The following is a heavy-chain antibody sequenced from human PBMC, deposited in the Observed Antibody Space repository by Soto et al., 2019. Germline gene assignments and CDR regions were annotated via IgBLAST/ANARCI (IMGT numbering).Heavy chain of an antibody. Sequence: HPGGSLRLSCAASGFTFSSYGIHWVRQAPGKGMEWVAVVGNDGGTKYYADSVKGRFTISRDNSKNTLYLQMNSLRDEDTAVYYCAKEVREAAGPWYFDLWGRGTLVTVSS. CDR1: GFTFSSYG. CDR3: AKEVREAAGPWYFDL. J-gene: IGHJ2*01. V-gene: IGHV3-30*18. CDR2: VGNDGGTK. D-gene: IGHD6-25*01.